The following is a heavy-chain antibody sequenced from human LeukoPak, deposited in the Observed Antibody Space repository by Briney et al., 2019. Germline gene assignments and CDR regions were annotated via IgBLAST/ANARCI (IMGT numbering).Heavy chain of an antibody. D-gene: IGHD3-3*01. V-gene: IGHV4-34*01. CDR3: ARVGRITIFGVVIMRYYYYMDV. J-gene: IGHJ6*03. CDR1: GGSFSGYY. CDR2: INHSGST. Sequence: PSETLSLTCAVYGGSFSGYYWSWIRQPPGKGLEWIGKINHSGSTNYNPSLKSRVTISIDTSKNQFSLKLSSVTAADTAVYYCARVGRITIFGVVIMRYYYYMDVWGKGTTVTVSS.